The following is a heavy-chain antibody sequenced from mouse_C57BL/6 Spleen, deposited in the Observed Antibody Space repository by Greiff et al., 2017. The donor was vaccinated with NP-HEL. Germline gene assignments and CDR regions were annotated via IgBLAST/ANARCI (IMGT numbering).Heavy chain of an antibody. CDR3: ARYGLWNYYAMDY. Sequence: QVQLQQPGTELVKPGASVKLSCKASGYTFTSYWMHWVKQRPGQGLEWIGNINPSNGGTNYNAKFKSKATLTVDKSSSTAYMQLSSLTSEDSAVYYCARYGLWNYYAMDYWGQGTSVTVSS. J-gene: IGHJ4*01. D-gene: IGHD1-1*02. CDR2: INPSNGGT. CDR1: GYTFTSYW. V-gene: IGHV1-53*01.